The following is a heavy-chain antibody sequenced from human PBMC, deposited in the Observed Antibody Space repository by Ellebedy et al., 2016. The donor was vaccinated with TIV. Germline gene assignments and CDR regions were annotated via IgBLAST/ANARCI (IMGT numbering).Heavy chain of an antibody. J-gene: IGHJ4*02. V-gene: IGHV4-39*01. CDR1: GGSVSSTRYY. CDR2: VIFSGSP. Sequence: MPSETLSLTCSVSGGSVSSTRYYCAWIRQPPGKGLEWIGSVIFSGSPYYNPSFKSRVTLSSDTSKNQFSLNLRTVSAADTGVYDCGRIDQWQPIDDWGQGILVTVSS. CDR3: GRIDQWQPIDD. D-gene: IGHD6-19*01.